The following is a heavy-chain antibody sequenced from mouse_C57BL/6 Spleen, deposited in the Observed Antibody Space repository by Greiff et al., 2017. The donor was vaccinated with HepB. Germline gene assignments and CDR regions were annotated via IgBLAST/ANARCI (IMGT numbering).Heavy chain of an antibody. CDR3: ARDGSNYGYFDV. Sequence: EVQLVESGPSLVRPSQTLSLTCTVTGFSINSDCYWIWIRQFPGNKLEYIGYTFYSGITYYNPSLESRTYITRDTSKNQFSLKLSSVTTEDTATYYCARDGSNYGYFDVWGTGTTVTVSS. CDR1: GFSINSDCY. J-gene: IGHJ1*03. CDR2: TFYSGIT. D-gene: IGHD2-5*01. V-gene: IGHV3-3*01.